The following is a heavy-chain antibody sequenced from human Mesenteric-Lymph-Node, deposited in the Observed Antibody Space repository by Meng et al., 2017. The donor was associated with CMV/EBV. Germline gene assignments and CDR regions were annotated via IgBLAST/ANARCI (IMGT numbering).Heavy chain of an antibody. CDR2: ITTYNGNT. D-gene: IGHD3-22*01. Sequence: ASVKVSCKASGYTFTTYGISWVRQAPGQGLEWMGWITTYNGNTNYAQKLQGRVTMTTDTSTSTAYMELRSLRSDDTAVYYCARDWAYDRGGSYGMDVWGQGATVTVSS. V-gene: IGHV1-18*01. J-gene: IGHJ6*02. CDR3: ARDWAYDRGGSYGMDV. CDR1: GYTFTTYG.